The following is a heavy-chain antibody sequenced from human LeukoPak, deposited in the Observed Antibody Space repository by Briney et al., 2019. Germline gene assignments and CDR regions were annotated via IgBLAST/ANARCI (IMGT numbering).Heavy chain of an antibody. J-gene: IGHJ6*02. CDR2: INHSGST. D-gene: IGHD6-13*01. Sequence: SETLSLTCAVYGGSFSGYYWSWIRQPPGKGLEWIGEINHSGSTNYNPSLKSRVTISVDTSKNQFSLKLSSVTAADTAVYYCARGWCSSSSPYYYYYYGMDVWGQGTTVTVSS. CDR1: GGSFSGYY. V-gene: IGHV4-34*01. CDR3: ARGWCSSSSPYYYYYYGMDV.